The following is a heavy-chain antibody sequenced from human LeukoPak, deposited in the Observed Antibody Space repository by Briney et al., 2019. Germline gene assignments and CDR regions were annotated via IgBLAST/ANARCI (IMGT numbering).Heavy chain of an antibody. D-gene: IGHD5-12*01. J-gene: IGHJ6*02. CDR2: FDPEDGET. Sequence: APVKVSCKVSGYTLTELSMHWVRQAPGKGLEWMGGFDPEDGETIYAQKFQGRVTMTEDTSTDTAYMELSSLRSEDTAVYYCATAGSGYDDYYYYGMDVWGQGTTVTVSS. CDR3: ATAGSGYDDYYYYGMDV. V-gene: IGHV1-24*01. CDR1: GYTLTELS.